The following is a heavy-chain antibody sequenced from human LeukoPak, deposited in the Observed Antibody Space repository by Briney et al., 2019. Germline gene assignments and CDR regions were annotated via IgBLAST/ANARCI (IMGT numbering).Heavy chain of an antibody. V-gene: IGHV3-74*01. CDR1: GITFSNYW. Sequence: GGSLRLSCAASGITFSNYWIHWVRQAPGEGLVWVSRINTDGTTTSYADSVKGRFTISRDNAKNTVYLQMISLRAEDTAVYYCARAPFGAAAGTHLDYWGQGTLVTVSS. J-gene: IGHJ4*02. D-gene: IGHD6-13*01. CDR3: ARAPFGAAAGTHLDY. CDR2: INTDGTTT.